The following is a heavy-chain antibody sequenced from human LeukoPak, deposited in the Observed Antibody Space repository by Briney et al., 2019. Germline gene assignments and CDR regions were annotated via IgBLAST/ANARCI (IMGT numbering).Heavy chain of an antibody. J-gene: IGHJ3*02. Sequence: ASVKVSCKASGLTFTTYAFSWVRQAPGQGLEWMGWISAYNGNTNYAQKLQGRVSMTTDTSTTTAYMELWSLRSEDTAVYYCARHSSSGWPLDAFDIWGQGTMVTVSS. D-gene: IGHD6-19*01. CDR3: ARHSSSGWPLDAFDI. V-gene: IGHV1-18*01. CDR2: ISAYNGNT. CDR1: GLTFTTYA.